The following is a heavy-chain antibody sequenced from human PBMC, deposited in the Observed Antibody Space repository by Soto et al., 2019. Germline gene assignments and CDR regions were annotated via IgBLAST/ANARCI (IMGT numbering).Heavy chain of an antibody. J-gene: IGHJ4*02. V-gene: IGHV1-46*01. D-gene: IGHD6-19*01. CDR3: ARDGRSSYNSGWYYFDY. CDR1: GYTFTSYY. Sequence: ASVKVSCKASGYTFTSYYMHWVRQAPGQGLEWMGIINPSGGSTSYAQKFQGRVTMTRDTSTSTVYMELGSLRSEDTAVYYCARDGRSSYNSGWYYFDYWGQGTLVTVSS. CDR2: INPSGGST.